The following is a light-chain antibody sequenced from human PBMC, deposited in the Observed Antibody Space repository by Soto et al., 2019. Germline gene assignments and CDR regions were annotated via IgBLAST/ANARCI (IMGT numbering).Light chain of an antibody. CDR2: GNN. Sequence: QSVLTQPPPVSGGPGQRVTLSCPGGRAAYDVHWYQQVPGTAPKLLIYGNNNRPSGVPERFSGSKSGTSASLAITGLQAEDEADYYCQSYDSSVSGSKVFGTGTKVTVL. CDR3: QSYDSSVSGSKV. V-gene: IGLV1-40*01. CDR1: RAAYD. J-gene: IGLJ1*01.